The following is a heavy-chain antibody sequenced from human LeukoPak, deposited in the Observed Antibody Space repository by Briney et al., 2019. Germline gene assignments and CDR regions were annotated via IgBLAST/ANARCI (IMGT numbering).Heavy chain of an antibody. CDR1: GFTFSSYG. V-gene: IGHV3-30*19. Sequence: PGGSLRLSCAASGFTFSSYGMHWVRQAPGKGLEWVAVISYDGSNKYYADSVKGRFTISRDNSKNTLYLQMNSLRAEDTAVYYCARDLLYYGSGSYPDYWGQGTLVTVSS. J-gene: IGHJ4*02. CDR3: ARDLLYYGSGSYPDY. CDR2: ISYDGSNK. D-gene: IGHD3-10*01.